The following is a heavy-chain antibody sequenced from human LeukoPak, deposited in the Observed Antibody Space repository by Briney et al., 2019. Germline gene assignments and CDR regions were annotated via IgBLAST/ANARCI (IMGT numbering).Heavy chain of an antibody. CDR1: GYTFTSYY. CDR2: INPNSGGT. D-gene: IGHD3-10*01. Sequence: ASVKVSCKASGYTFTSYYMHWVRQAPGQGLEWMGWINPNSGGTNYAQKFQGRVTMTRDTSISTAYMELSRLRSEDTAVYYCARVGAMVRGVIVDALDYWGQGTLVTVSS. J-gene: IGHJ4*02. CDR3: ARVGAMVRGVIVDALDY. V-gene: IGHV1-2*02.